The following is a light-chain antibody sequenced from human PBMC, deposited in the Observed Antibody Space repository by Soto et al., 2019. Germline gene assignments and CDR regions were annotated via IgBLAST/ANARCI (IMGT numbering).Light chain of an antibody. V-gene: IGLV2-14*01. J-gene: IGLJ1*01. CDR2: EVS. CDR1: SSDVGGYNY. Sequence: LTQPASVSGSPGQSITISCTGTSSDVGGYNYVSWYQQHPGKAPKLMIYEVSNRPSGVSNRFSGSKSGNTASLTISGLQAEDEADYYCSSYTSSSTLGVFGTGTKLTVL. CDR3: SSYTSSSTLGV.